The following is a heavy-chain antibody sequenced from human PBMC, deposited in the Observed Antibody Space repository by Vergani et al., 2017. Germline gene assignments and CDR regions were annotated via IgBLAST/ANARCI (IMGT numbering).Heavy chain of an antibody. Sequence: EVQLAESGGGLVQPGESLRLSCAASGFTFSRYWMSWVRQAPGKGLEWVANIKEDGSEKYYVDSGKGRFTIYRDNAKKAVFLQMNNLRHEDTALYFCVKDNDYDADGPFDLWGRGTLVTVSS. D-gene: IGHD3-16*01. V-gene: IGHV3-7*03. CDR1: GFTFSRYW. CDR3: VKDNDYDADGPFDL. CDR2: IKEDGSEK. J-gene: IGHJ2*01.